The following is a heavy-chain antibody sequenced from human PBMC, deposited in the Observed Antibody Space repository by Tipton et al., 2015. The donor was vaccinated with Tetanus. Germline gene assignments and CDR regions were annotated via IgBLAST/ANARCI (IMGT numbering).Heavy chain of an antibody. CDR3: GRALGSGITVASGH. J-gene: IGHJ4*02. V-gene: IGHV3-48*02. D-gene: IGHD5-24*01. Sequence: SVKGRFTISRDNGKNSLYLQMNSLRDEDTAVYYCGRALGSGITVASGHWGQGSLVTVSS.